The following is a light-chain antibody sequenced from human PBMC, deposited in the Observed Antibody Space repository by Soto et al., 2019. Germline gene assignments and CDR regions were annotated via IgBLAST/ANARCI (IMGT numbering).Light chain of an antibody. CDR2: WAS. Sequence: DIVMTQSPDSLAVSLGERATINCKSNRTLFYPSNNKNYLAWYQQKAGQPPKLLIYWASMRESGVPDRFSGSGSGTDFTLTISSLQAEDVAIFYCQQYYNTPYTFGQGTKLEIK. V-gene: IGKV4-1*01. CDR3: QQYYNTPYT. J-gene: IGKJ2*01. CDR1: RTLFYPSNNKNY.